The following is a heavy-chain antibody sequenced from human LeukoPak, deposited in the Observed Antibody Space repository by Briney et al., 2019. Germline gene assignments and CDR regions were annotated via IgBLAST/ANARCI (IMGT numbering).Heavy chain of an antibody. Sequence: SETLSLTCAVSGYSITSSSWWGWIRQPPGKGLEWIGEINHSGSTNYNPSLKGRVTISVDTSKNQFSLKLSSVTAADTAVYYCARGPSTVPAHDAFDIWGQGTMVTVSS. D-gene: IGHD4-17*01. CDR2: INHSGST. J-gene: IGHJ3*02. CDR3: ARGPSTVPAHDAFDI. CDR1: GYSITSSSW. V-gene: IGHV4-4*02.